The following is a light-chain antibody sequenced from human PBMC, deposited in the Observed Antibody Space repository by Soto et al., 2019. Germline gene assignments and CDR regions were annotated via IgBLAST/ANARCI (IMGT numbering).Light chain of an antibody. V-gene: IGKV3-15*01. CDR2: GAS. Sequence: EIVMTQSPATLSVSPGERVTLSCRARQSVSSNLAWYQQKPGQAPRLLIYGASTRATGIPARFSGSGSGTEFTLTISSLQSEDFAVYYCQLYNNWPLTFGGGTKVEIK. CDR1: QSVSSN. CDR3: QLYNNWPLT. J-gene: IGKJ4*01.